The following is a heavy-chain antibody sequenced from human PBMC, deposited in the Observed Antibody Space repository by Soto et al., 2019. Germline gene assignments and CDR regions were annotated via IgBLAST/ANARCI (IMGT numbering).Heavy chain of an antibody. CDR1: GFTFSNAW. D-gene: IGHD1-7*01. J-gene: IGHJ6*02. CDR3: TAGITGTRRFGARKGHYGMDV. CDR2: IKSKTDGGTT. Sequence: GGSLRLSCAASGFTFSNAWMNWVRQAPGKGLEWVGRIKSKTDGGTTDYAAPVKGRFTISRDDSKNTLYLQMNSLKTEDTAVYYCTAGITGTRRFGARKGHYGMDVWGQGTTVTVSS. V-gene: IGHV3-15*07.